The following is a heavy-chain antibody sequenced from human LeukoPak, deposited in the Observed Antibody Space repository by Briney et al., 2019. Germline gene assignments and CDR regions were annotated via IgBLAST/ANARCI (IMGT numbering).Heavy chain of an antibody. CDR2: ISAYNGNT. D-gene: IGHD3-22*01. Sequence: ASVKVSCKASGYTFTSYGISWVRQAPGQGLEWMGWISAYNGNTNYAQKLQGRVTMTTDTSTSTAYMELRSLRSEDTAVYYCARDRTTYDSSPSPDYWGQGTLVTVSS. V-gene: IGHV1-18*01. J-gene: IGHJ4*02. CDR3: ARDRTTYDSSPSPDY. CDR1: GYTFTSYG.